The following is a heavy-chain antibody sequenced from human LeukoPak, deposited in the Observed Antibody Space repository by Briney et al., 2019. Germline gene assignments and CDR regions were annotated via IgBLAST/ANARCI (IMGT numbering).Heavy chain of an antibody. CDR2: ISGSGGST. V-gene: IGHV3-23*01. J-gene: IGHJ6*03. CDR1: GFTFSSYA. Sequence: GGSLRLSCAASGFTFSSYAMSWVRQAPGKGLEWLSAISGSGGSTYYADSVKGRFTISRDNSKNTLYLQMNSLRAEDTAVYYCAKGSGDITIFGVVMNYYYYYMDVWGKGTTVTVSS. CDR3: AKGSGDITIFGVVMNYYYYYMDV. D-gene: IGHD3-3*01.